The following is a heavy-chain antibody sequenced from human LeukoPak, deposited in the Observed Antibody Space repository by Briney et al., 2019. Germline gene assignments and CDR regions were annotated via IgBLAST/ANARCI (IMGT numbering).Heavy chain of an antibody. J-gene: IGHJ4*02. V-gene: IGHV1-46*01. CDR3: ATGAGGYNWNWVRRLYYFDY. CDR2: INPTGGSA. D-gene: IGHD1-7*01. Sequence: ASVKVSCKTSGYTFTDFSIHWVRQAPGQGLEWMGIINPTGGSAGFAQKFQGRVTMTEDTSTDTAYMELSSLRSEDTAVYYCATGAGGYNWNWVRRLYYFDYWGQGTLVTVSS. CDR1: GYTFTDFS.